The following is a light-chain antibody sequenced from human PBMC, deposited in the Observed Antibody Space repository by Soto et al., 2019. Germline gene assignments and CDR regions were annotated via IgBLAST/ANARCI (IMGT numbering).Light chain of an antibody. CDR3: HQYYKSPHT. J-gene: IGKJ2*01. Sequence: DVVMTQSPDSLAVSLGERVTINCKSSQSLFLSSYNFLAWYQQKPGQSPKLLIYWASTRESGVPDRFSGRGSGTDFTLTINNVQAEDVAVYYCHQYYKSPHTFGRGTKLEI. V-gene: IGKV4-1*01. CDR2: WAS. CDR1: QSLFLSSYNF.